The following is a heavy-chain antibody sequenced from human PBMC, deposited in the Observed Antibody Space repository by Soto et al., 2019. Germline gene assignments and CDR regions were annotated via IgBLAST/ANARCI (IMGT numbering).Heavy chain of an antibody. V-gene: IGHV1-69*13. J-gene: IGHJ6*02. CDR1: GGTFSSYA. Sequence: SVKVSCKASGGTFSSYAISWVRQAPGQGLEWMGGIIPIFGTANYAQKFQGRVTITADESTSTAYMELSSLRSEDTAVYYCAREPMIRGYSYGPGDYYYYYGMDVWGQGTTVTVSS. CDR3: AREPMIRGYSYGPGDYYYYYGMDV. CDR2: IIPIFGTA. D-gene: IGHD5-18*01.